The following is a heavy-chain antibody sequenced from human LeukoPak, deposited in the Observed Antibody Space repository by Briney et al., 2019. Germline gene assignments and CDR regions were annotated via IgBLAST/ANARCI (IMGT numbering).Heavy chain of an antibody. D-gene: IGHD6-13*01. Sequence: GGSLRLSCAASGFAFSTYAMSWVRHAPGKGLVWVSRINSDGSSTSYADSVKGRFTISRDNAKNTLYLQMNSLRAEDTAVYYCARGSYPIAARRYYYYGMDVWGQGTTVTVSS. CDR2: INSDGSST. CDR1: GFAFSTYA. CDR3: ARGSYPIAARRYYYYGMDV. V-gene: IGHV3-74*01. J-gene: IGHJ6*02.